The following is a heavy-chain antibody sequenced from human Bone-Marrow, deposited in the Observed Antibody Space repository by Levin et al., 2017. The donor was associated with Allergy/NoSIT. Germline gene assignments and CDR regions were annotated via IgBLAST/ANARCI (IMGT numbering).Heavy chain of an antibody. V-gene: IGHV3-23*01. J-gene: IGHJ4*02. D-gene: IGHD3-3*01. Sequence: GGSLRLSCAASGFTFDTYALNWVRQAPGKGLEWVSIIDGSGGSTHYADSVKGRFTLSRDNSKNTVYLQMSSLRVEDTAVYYCAKSPGRHDFWSGYYPPATVVAYWGQGTLVTVS. CDR1: GFTFDTYA. CDR3: AKSPGRHDFWSGYYPPATVVAY. CDR2: IDGSGGST.